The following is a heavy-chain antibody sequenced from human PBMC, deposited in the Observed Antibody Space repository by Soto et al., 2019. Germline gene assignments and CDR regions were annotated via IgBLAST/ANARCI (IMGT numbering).Heavy chain of an antibody. CDR1: GYSISSGYY. Sequence: SETLSLTCAVSGYSISSGYYWGWIRLPPGKGLEWIATIYHSGSTNYNPSLKSRVTISVDTSKNQFSLKLSSVTAADTAVYYCARGVGKSRPFDYWGQGTLVTVSS. CDR2: IYHSGST. CDR3: ARGVGKSRPFDY. V-gene: IGHV4-38-2*01. J-gene: IGHJ4*02. D-gene: IGHD3-10*01.